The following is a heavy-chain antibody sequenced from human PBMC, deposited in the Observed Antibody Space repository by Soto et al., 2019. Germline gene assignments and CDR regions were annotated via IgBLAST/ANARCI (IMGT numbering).Heavy chain of an antibody. D-gene: IGHD6-19*01. V-gene: IGHV3-21*01. CDR2: ISSSSSYI. CDR1: GFTFSSYS. J-gene: IGHJ6*02. CDR3: ARDFPPPLAGTLVSHTNDYYGMDV. Sequence: GGSLRLSCAASGFTFSSYSMNWVRQAPGKGLEWVSSISSSSSYIYYADSVKGRFTISRDNAKNSLYLQMNSLRAEDTAVYYCARDFPPPLAGTLVSHTNDYYGMDVWGQGTTVTVSS.